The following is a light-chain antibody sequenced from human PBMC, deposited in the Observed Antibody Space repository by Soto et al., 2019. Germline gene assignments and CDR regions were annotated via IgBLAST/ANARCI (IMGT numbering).Light chain of an antibody. J-gene: IGKJ1*01. CDR1: QSINSW. Sequence: DIQMTQSPSTLSASVGDRVTITFRASQSINSWVAWYQQKPGKAPKVLIYDASSLASGVPSRFSGSGSGTEFTLTIGRLQPDDFATYYCQRYNAFSQTFGQGTKVDI. CDR3: QRYNAFSQT. CDR2: DAS. V-gene: IGKV1-5*01.